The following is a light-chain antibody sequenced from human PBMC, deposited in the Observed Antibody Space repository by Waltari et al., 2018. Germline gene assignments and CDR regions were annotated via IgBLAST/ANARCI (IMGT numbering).Light chain of an antibody. V-gene: IGLV1-47*01. Sequence: SVLTQPPSVSGTPGQRVTISCSGSTSNVGTNYVFWYQLLPGAAPRLLIYKNQHRPSGVPARFSGSKSGTSASLAISGLRSEDEGDYYCAVWEGSLKVFGAGTKVTVL. CDR3: AVWEGSLKV. CDR1: TSNVGTNY. J-gene: IGLJ1*01. CDR2: KNQ.